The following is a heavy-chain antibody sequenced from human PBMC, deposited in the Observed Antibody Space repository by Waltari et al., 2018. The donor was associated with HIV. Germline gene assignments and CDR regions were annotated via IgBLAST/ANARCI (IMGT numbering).Heavy chain of an antibody. D-gene: IGHD3-10*01. Sequence: EVQLVESGGGLVQPGGSLRLSCAGSGFTFSSYWMHWVRQAPGKGLVWVSRMKSDGSDRSYGDSVKGRFTISRDNAKNTLYLQMNSLRAEDTAVYYCARDFYGSLGYWGQGTLVTVSS. V-gene: IGHV3-74*01. CDR1: GFTFSSYW. CDR2: MKSDGSDR. J-gene: IGHJ4*02. CDR3: ARDFYGSLGY.